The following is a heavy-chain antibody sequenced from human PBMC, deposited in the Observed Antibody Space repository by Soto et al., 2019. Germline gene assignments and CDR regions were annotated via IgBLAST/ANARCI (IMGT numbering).Heavy chain of an antibody. CDR3: AKWKGPWSWFDP. CDR1: GFTFSSYA. V-gene: IGHV3-23*01. CDR2: ISGSGGST. Sequence: GGSLRLSCAASGFTFSSYAMSWVRQAPGKGLEWVSAISGSGGSTYYADSVKGRFTISRDNSKNTLYLQMNSLRAEDTVVYYCAKWKGPWSWFDPWGQGTLVTVSS. J-gene: IGHJ5*02. D-gene: IGHD1-1*01.